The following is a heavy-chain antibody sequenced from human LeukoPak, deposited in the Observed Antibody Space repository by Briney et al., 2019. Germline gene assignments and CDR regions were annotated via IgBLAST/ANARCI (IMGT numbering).Heavy chain of an antibody. Sequence: GGSLRLSCTASGFTFGDYAMHCVRQAPGKGLEWVAVTSYDEGNKFYADFVRGRFTISRDNTKKILYLQMNSLSAEETVVYCCARDVLGLGQAFDYWGQGTLVTVSS. CDR1: GFTFGDYA. CDR2: TSYDEGNK. D-gene: IGHD7-27*01. V-gene: IGHV3-30-3*01. CDR3: ARDVLGLGQAFDY. J-gene: IGHJ4*02.